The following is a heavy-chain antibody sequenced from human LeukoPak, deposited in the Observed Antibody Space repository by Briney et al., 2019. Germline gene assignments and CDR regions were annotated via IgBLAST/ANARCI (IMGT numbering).Heavy chain of an antibody. V-gene: IGHV3-66*02. CDR1: GFTVSTNY. CDR3: TRRHSSGSN. D-gene: IGHD6-19*01. CDR2: IYSGGIT. Sequence: GGSLRLSCAASGFTVSTNYMSWVRQAPGKGLEWVSVIYSGGITYYADSVKGRSNISRDNSKNTLYLQMNSLRPEDTALYYCTRRHSSGSNWGQGTLVTVSS. J-gene: IGHJ4*02.